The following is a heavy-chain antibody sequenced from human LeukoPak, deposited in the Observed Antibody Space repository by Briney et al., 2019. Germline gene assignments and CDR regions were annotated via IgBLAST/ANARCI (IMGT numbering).Heavy chain of an antibody. CDR2: IFYSGNT. CDR3: ASCPLYSYYMDV. V-gene: IGHV4-59*08. CDR1: GGSISSYY. J-gene: IGHJ6*03. D-gene: IGHD3-16*01. Sequence: SETLSLTCTVSGGSISSYYWSWIRQPPGKGLEWIGYIFYSGNTNYNPSLKSRVTISVDTSKNQFSLKLSSVTAADTAVYYRASCPLYSYYMDVWGKGTTVTVSS.